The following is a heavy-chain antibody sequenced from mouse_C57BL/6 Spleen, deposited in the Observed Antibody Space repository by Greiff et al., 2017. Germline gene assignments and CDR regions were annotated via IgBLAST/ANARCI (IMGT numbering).Heavy chain of an antibody. CDR2: IRNTANGYTT. J-gene: IGHJ4*01. V-gene: IGHV7-3*01. CDR1: GFTFTDYY. D-gene: IGHD3-1*01. CDR3: ERYGGSGAMDY. Sequence: DVKLVESGGGLVQPGGSLSLSCAASGFTFTDYYMSWVRQPPGKALEWLGFIRNTANGYTTEYSASVKGRFTISRDNSQSILYLQRKALGAADSYTYYSERYGGSGAMDYWGQGTSVTVSS.